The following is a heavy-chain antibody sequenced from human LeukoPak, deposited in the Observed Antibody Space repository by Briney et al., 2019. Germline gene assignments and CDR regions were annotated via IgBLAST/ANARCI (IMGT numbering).Heavy chain of an antibody. Sequence: GGSLRLSCAASGFTVSSNYMSWVRQAPGKGLEWVSVIYSGGSTYYADSVKGRFTISRDNSKNTLYLRMNSLRAEDTAVYYCARVVMCSSTSCYTVGWFDPWGQGTLVTVSS. CDR2: IYSGGST. V-gene: IGHV3-66*01. CDR1: GFTVSSNY. CDR3: ARVVMCSSTSCYTVGWFDP. J-gene: IGHJ5*02. D-gene: IGHD2-2*02.